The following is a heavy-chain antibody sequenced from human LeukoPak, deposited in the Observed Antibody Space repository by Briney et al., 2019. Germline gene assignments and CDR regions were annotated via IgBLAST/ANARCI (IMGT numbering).Heavy chain of an antibody. CDR3: ARLSSSSWPRYYFDY. V-gene: IGHV4-39*01. CDR1: GGSISSSSYY. Sequence: SETLSLTCTVSGGSISSSSYYWGWIRQPPGKGLEWIGSIYYSGSTHYNPSLKSRVTISVDTSKNQFSLKLSSVTAADTAVYYCARLSSSSWPRYYFDYWGQGTLVTVSS. CDR2: IYYSGST. J-gene: IGHJ4*02. D-gene: IGHD6-13*01.